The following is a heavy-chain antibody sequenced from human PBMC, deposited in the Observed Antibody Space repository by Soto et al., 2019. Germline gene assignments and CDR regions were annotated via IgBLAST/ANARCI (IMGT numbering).Heavy chain of an antibody. CDR3: ARCRVTTWEDGCFDY. CDR1: AGSISSGHYY. CDR2: IYYSGST. V-gene: IGHV4-30-4*01. J-gene: IGHJ4*02. Sequence: ASETLSLTCIVSAGSISSGHYYWSWVRPTPGKGLEWIGYIYYSGSTYYNPSPKSRVTISVDTSKNQFSLQLSSVTAADTAVYYCARCRVTTWEDGCFDYWGQGTQVTVSS. D-gene: IGHD4-4*01.